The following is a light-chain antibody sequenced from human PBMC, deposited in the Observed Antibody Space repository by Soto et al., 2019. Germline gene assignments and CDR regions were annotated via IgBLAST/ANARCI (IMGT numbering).Light chain of an antibody. CDR1: QSVSSSY. Sequence: VLTQSPGTLSLSPWERATLSCRASQSVSSSYLAWYQQKPGQAPRLLIYGASSRATGIPDRFSGSGSGTDFTLTISRLEPEDFAVYYCQQYGRTFGQGTKVDIK. J-gene: IGKJ1*01. CDR2: GAS. V-gene: IGKV3-20*01. CDR3: QQYGRT.